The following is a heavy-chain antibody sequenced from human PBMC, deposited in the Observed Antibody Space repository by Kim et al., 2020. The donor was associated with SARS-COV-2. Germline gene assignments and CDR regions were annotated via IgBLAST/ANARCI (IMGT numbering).Heavy chain of an antibody. J-gene: IGHJ4*02. CDR1: GYTFTSHG. CDR3: ARDYYDSSDYGYYFDY. V-gene: IGHV1-18*01. D-gene: IGHD3-22*01. Sequence: ASVKVSCKASGYTFTSHGISWVRQAPGQGLEWMGWISAYNGNTNYAQKLQGRVTMTTDTSTSTAYMELRSLRSDDTAVYYCARDYYDSSDYGYYFDYWGQGTLVTVSS. CDR2: ISAYNGNT.